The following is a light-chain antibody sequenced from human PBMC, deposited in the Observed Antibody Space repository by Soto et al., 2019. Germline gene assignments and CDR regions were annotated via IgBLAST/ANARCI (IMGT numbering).Light chain of an antibody. Sequence: QSALTQPASVSGSPGQSITISCTGTSSDVGGYNYVSWYQQHPGKAPKLMIYEVSNRPSGVSNRFSGPKSGNTASLTISGLQAEDEADYYCSSYTSSNTGVFGTGTRSPS. CDR2: EVS. CDR1: SSDVGGYNY. V-gene: IGLV2-14*01. J-gene: IGLJ1*01. CDR3: SSYTSSNTGV.